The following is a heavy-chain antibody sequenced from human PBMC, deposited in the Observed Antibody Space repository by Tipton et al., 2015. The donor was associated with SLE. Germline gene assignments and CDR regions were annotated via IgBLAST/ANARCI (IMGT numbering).Heavy chain of an antibody. V-gene: IGHV4-34*01. Sequence: TLSLTCAVYGGSFSGYYWSWIRQSPGKGLEWIGEIDHSGSTNYNPSLKSRVTISVDTSKNQFSLKLSSVTAADTAVYYCASHSSSSEGWFDPWGQGTLVTVSS. J-gene: IGHJ5*02. CDR2: IDHSGST. CDR1: GGSFSGYY. CDR3: ASHSSSSEGWFDP. D-gene: IGHD6-6*01.